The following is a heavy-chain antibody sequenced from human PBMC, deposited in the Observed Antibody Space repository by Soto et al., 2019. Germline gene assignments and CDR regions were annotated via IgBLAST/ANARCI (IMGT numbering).Heavy chain of an antibody. D-gene: IGHD3-16*01. CDR1: GYTFTSYG. J-gene: IGHJ6*02. Sequence: QVQLVQCGAEVKKPGASVKVSCKASGYTFTSYGISWVRQAPGQRLESMGWISAYNGNTNYAQKLQGRVTMTTDTSTSTAYMELRSLRSDDTAVYYCARDGVGVSERYYGMDVLGQGTTVTVSS. CDR3: ARDGVGVSERYYGMDV. V-gene: IGHV1-18*01. CDR2: ISAYNGNT.